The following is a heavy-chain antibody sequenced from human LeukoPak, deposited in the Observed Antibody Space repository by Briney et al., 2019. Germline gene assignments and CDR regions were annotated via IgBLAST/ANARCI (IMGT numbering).Heavy chain of an antibody. CDR2: IVPILDVT. J-gene: IGHJ4*02. CDR3: ARGGGVDILTGFQY. Sequence: VASVKVSCKASGGTFTNYAINWVRQAPGQGLEWMGRIVPILDVTNYAQKFQGRVTITADQPTSTAYMELSSLRSEDTAVYYCARGGGVDILTGFQYWGQGTLVTVSS. V-gene: IGHV1-69*04. CDR1: GGTFTNYA. D-gene: IGHD3-9*01.